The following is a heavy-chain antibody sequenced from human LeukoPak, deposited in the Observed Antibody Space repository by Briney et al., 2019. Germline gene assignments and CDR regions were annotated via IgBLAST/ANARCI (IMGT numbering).Heavy chain of an antibody. CDR3: AKERIFTAGAGAFDI. CDR1: GFTFSSYA. J-gene: IGHJ3*02. V-gene: IGHV3-23*01. D-gene: IGHD6-13*01. Sequence: PGGSLRLSCTASGFTFSSYAMSWVRQAPGKGLEWVSAISDSGGATYYADSVKGRFTISRDNSRSALYLQMNSLRAEDTAVYYCAKERIFTAGAGAFDIWGQGTMVTLSS. CDR2: ISDSGGAT.